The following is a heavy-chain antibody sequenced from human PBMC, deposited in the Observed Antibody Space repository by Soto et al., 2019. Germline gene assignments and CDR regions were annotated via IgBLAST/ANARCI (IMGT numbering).Heavy chain of an antibody. V-gene: IGHV3-23*01. J-gene: IGHJ5*02. CDR1: GFTFSNYA. CDR2: ITGSGSHT. Sequence: EVQLLESGGGMIQPGGSLRLSCAASGFTFSNYAMSWVRQAPGEGLEWVSAITGSGSHTFYADSVKGRFTISRDNSKNTLYLQMNSLRAGDTAVYYCAKGVEGDCSSGSFYAYCFAPWGQGTQVTVSS. D-gene: IGHD2-2*01. CDR3: AKGVEGDCSSGSFYAYCFAP.